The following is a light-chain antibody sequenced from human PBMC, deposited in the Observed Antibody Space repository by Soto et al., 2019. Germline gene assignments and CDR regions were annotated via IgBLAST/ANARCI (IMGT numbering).Light chain of an antibody. CDR1: QSVSSY. CDR2: DAS. V-gene: IGKV3-11*01. CDR3: QQSSNWPIT. Sequence: EIVLTQSPATLSLSPGERATLSCRASQSVSSYLAWCQQKPGQAPRLLIYDASNRATGIQARFSGSGSGTDVPLAISSLEPEDFAVYYSQQSSNWPITVGPGTRVDIK. J-gene: IGKJ3*01.